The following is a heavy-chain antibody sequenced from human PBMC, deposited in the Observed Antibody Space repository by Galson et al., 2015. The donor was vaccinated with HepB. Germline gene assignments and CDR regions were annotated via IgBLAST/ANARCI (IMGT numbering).Heavy chain of an antibody. CDR1: GFTFSSYG. CDR3: AKDQGWQQPGPYYFDY. D-gene: IGHD6-13*01. J-gene: IGHJ4*02. V-gene: IGHV3-30*02. Sequence: SLRLSCAASGFTFSSYGMHWVRQAPGKGLEWVAFIRYDGSNKYYADSVKGRFTISRDNSKNTLYLQMNSLRAEDTAVYYCAKDQGWQQPGPYYFDYWGQGTLVTVSS. CDR2: IRYDGSNK.